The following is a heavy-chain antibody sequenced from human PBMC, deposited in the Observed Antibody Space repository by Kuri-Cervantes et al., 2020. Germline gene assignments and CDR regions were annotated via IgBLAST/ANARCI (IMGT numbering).Heavy chain of an antibody. D-gene: IGHD3-10*01. Sequence: LSLTCAASGFTFSSYSMNWVRQAPGKGLEWVSSISSSSSYIYYADSVKGRFTISRDNAKNSLYLQMNSLRAEDTAVYYCAREGLRGVIEAAFDIWGQGTMVTVSS. V-gene: IGHV3-21*01. J-gene: IGHJ3*02. CDR1: GFTFSSYS. CDR2: ISSSSSYI. CDR3: AREGLRGVIEAAFDI.